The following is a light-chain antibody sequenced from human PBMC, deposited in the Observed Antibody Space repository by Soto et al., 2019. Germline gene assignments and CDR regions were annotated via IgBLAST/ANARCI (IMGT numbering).Light chain of an antibody. J-gene: IGLJ2*01. CDR2: ANS. V-gene: IGLV1-40*01. Sequence: QPVLTQPPSVSGAPGQRVTSSCTGSSSNIGAGYDVHWYQQLPGTAPKLLIYANSNRPSGVPDRFSGSKSGTSASLAITGLQAEDEADYYCQSYDSSLSGVLFGGGTKLTVL. CDR1: SSNIGAGYD. CDR3: QSYDSSLSGVL.